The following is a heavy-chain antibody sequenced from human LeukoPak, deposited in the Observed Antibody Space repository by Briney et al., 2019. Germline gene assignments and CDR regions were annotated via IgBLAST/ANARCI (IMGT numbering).Heavy chain of an antibody. CDR2: IRSKANSYAT. Sequence: PGGSLRLSCAASGFTFSGSAMHWVRQASGKGLEWVGRIRSKANSYATAYAASVKGRSTISRDDSKNTAYLQMNSLKTEDTAVYYCTPTSTAMVTNFYYWGQGTLVTVSS. J-gene: IGHJ4*02. V-gene: IGHV3-73*01. CDR3: TPTSTAMVTNFYY. CDR1: GFTFSGSA. D-gene: IGHD5-18*01.